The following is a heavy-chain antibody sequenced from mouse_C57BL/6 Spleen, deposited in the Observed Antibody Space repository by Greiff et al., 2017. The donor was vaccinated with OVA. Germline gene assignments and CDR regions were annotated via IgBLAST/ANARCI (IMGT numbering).Heavy chain of an antibody. CDR3: ARRDYGSSLRYFDV. J-gene: IGHJ1*03. CDR1: GYTFTSYW. Sequence: VQLQQSGAELVRPGSSVKLSCKASGYTFTSYWMDWVKQRPGQGLEWIGNIYTSDSETHSNQKFKDKATLTVDKSSSTAYMQLSSRTSEDSAVYYCARRDYGSSLRYFDVWGTGTTVTVSS. CDR2: IYTSDSET. V-gene: IGHV1-61*01. D-gene: IGHD1-1*01.